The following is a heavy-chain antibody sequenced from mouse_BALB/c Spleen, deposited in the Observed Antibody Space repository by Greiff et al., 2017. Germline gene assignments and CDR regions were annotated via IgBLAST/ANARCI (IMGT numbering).Heavy chain of an antibody. D-gene: IGHD2-3*01. CDR1: GYSITSDYA. CDR2: ISYSGST. J-gene: IGHJ4*01. V-gene: IGHV3-2*02. CDR3: AREGYYYYAMDY. Sequence: EVQLQQSGPGLVKPSQSLSLTCTVTGYSITSDYAWNWIRQFPGNKLEWMGYISYSGSTSYNPSLKSRISITRDTSKNQFFLQLNSVTTEDTATYYCAREGYYYYAMDYWGQGTSVTVSS.